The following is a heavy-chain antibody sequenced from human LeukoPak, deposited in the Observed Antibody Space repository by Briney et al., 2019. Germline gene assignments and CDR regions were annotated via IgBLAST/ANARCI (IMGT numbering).Heavy chain of an antibody. V-gene: IGHV3-7*01. Sequence: GGSLRLSCAASGFTFSSYWMSWVRQAPGKGLEWVANIKQDGSEKYYVDSVKGRFTISRDNAKNSLYLQMNSLRAEDTAVYYCARVGVYSSSWYVYFDYWGQGTLVTVSS. D-gene: IGHD6-13*01. J-gene: IGHJ4*02. CDR2: IKQDGSEK. CDR3: ARVGVYSSSWYVYFDY. CDR1: GFTFSSYW.